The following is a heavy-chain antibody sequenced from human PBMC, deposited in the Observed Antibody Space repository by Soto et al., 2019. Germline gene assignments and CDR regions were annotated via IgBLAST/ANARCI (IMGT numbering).Heavy chain of an antibody. Sequence: QLQLQESGPGLVQPSETLSLTCTVSGGSISSGTYYWGWIRQPPGKGLEWIGSIYYSGSTYYNPSLKSRVTISIDTSRKQFFLKLTSVTAADTAVYYCAREEYCGGDCYQFDYWGQGTLVTVSS. CDR1: GGSISSGTYY. D-gene: IGHD2-21*02. CDR3: AREEYCGGDCYQFDY. V-gene: IGHV4-39*01. J-gene: IGHJ4*02. CDR2: IYYSGST.